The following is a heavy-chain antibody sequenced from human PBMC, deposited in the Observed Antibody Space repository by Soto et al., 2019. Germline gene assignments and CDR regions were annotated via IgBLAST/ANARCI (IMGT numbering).Heavy chain of an antibody. V-gene: IGHV3-33*01. J-gene: IGHJ6*04. Sequence: PGGSLRLSCAASGFTFSSYGMHWVRQAPGKGLEWVAVIWYDGSNKYYADSVKGRFTISRDNSKNTLYLQMNSLRAEDTAVYYCARDSGCSGGSGSSYYSSGMAAGGKG. CDR3: ARDSGCSGGSGSSYYSSGMAA. CDR1: GFTFSSYG. CDR2: IWYDGSNK. D-gene: IGHD2-15*01.